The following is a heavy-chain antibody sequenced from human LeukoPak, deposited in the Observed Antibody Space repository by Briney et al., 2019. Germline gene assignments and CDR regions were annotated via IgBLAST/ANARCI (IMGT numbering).Heavy chain of an antibody. J-gene: IGHJ4*02. Sequence: ASVKVSCKASGYTFTGYYMHWVRQAHGQGLEWMGWINPNSGGTNYAQKFQGRVTMTRYTSISTAYMELSRLRSDDTAVYYCASGLIDGNGSEAYWGQGTLVTVSS. CDR2: INPNSGGT. CDR1: GYTFTGYY. V-gene: IGHV1-2*02. CDR3: ASGLIDGNGSEAY. D-gene: IGHD2-8*01.